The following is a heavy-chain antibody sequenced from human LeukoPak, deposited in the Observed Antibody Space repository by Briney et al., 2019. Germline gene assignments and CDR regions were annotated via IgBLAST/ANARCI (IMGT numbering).Heavy chain of an antibody. D-gene: IGHD3-10*01. V-gene: IGHV1-69*04. CDR1: GYTFTSYG. CDR3: AARDYYYGSGRILKVDY. Sequence: ASVKVSCKASGYTFTSYGISWVRQAPGQGLEWMGRMIPILGIANYAQKFQGRVTITADKSTSRAYMELSSLRSEDTAVYYCAARDYYYGSGRILKVDYWGQGTLVTVSS. CDR2: MIPILGIA. J-gene: IGHJ4*02.